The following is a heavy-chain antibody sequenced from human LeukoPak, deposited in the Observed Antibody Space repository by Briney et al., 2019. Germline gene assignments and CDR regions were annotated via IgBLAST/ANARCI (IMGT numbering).Heavy chain of an antibody. CDR3: ARDTWSVVTPLDY. CDR2: ISAYNGNT. J-gene: IGHJ4*02. Sequence: ASVKVSCKASGYIFTSYGISWVRQAPGQGLEWMGWISAYNGNTNYAQRLQGRVTMTTDTSTSTAYMELRSLRSDDTTVYYCARDTWSVVTPLDYWGQGTLVTVSS. CDR1: GYIFTSYG. D-gene: IGHD1-26*01. V-gene: IGHV1-18*01.